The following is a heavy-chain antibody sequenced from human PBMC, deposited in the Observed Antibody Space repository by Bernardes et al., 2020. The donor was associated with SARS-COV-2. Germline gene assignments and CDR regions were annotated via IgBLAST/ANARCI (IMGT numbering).Heavy chain of an antibody. CDR3: TTGGAITIFGVVIVMDAFDI. J-gene: IGHJ3*02. D-gene: IGHD3-3*01. Sequence: GGSLRLSCAASGFTFSNAWMSWVRQAPGKGLEWVVRIKSKTDGGTTDYAAPVKGRFTISRNDSKNTLYLQMNSLKTEDTAVYYCTTGGAITIFGVVIVMDAFDIWGQGTMVTVSS. CDR2: IKSKTDGGTT. V-gene: IGHV3-15*01. CDR1: GFTFSNAW.